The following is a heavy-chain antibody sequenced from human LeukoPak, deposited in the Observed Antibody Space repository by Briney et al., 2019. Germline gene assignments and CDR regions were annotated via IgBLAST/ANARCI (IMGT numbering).Heavy chain of an antibody. CDR3: ARQKYYYDSSGLFV. Sequence: SETLSLTCAVYGGSFSGYYWSWIRQPPGKGLEWIGEINHSGSTNYNPSLKSRVTISVDTSKNQFSLKLSSVTAADTAVYYCARQKYYYDSSGLFVWGKGTTVTVSS. D-gene: IGHD3-22*01. CDR2: INHSGST. V-gene: IGHV4-34*01. J-gene: IGHJ6*04. CDR1: GGSFSGYY.